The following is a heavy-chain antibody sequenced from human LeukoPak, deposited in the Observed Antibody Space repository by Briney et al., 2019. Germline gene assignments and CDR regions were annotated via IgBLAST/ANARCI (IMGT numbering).Heavy chain of an antibody. CDR2: IYNTGST. V-gene: IGHV4-59*08. CDR3: ARRSSGTYYSVPRGDFDC. Sequence: SETLSLTCSVSGGSMSGYNWNWIRQPPGKGLEWIGYIYNTGSTNYNPSLKSRVTISVDTSKNQFSLKLSSVTAADTAVYYCARRSSGTYYSVPRGDFDCWGQGTLVSVSS. J-gene: IGHJ4*02. D-gene: IGHD1-26*01. CDR1: GGSMSGYN.